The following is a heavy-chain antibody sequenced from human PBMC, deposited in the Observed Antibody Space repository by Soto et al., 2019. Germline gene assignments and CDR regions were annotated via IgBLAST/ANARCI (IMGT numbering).Heavy chain of an antibody. V-gene: IGHV4-4*02. CDR3: AREIVTAGGNNYFDP. Sequence: SETLSLTCGVSGGTVASSHWWSWVRQSPGRGLEWIGNVYHTGDTNFNPSLQSRVTFSVDKSNNQFSLRLTSVTAADTAVYFCAREIVTAGGNNYFDPWGPGTLVTV. CDR1: GGTVASSHW. J-gene: IGHJ5*02. D-gene: IGHD2-21*02. CDR2: VYHTGDT.